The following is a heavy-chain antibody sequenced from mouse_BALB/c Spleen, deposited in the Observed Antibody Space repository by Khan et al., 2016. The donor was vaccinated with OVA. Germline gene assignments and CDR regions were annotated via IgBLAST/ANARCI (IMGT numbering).Heavy chain of an antibody. D-gene: IGHD1-1*01. J-gene: IGHJ3*01. CDR3: ARLAYFYDSEGFAY. V-gene: IGHV5-6*01. CDR2: VSTGGHYT. CDR1: GFTFSTYG. Sequence: EVKLVESGGDVVKPGGSLKLSCAAPGFTFSTYGMSWVRQTPDKRLEWVATVSTGGHYTYYPDTVKGRFTISRDNAKDTLYLQMSSLKSEDTAMFYCARLAYFYDSEGFAYWGQGTLVTVSA.